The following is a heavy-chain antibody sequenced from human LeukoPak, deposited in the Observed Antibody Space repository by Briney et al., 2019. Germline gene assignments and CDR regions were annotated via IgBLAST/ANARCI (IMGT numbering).Heavy chain of an antibody. CDR3: ARTDLSSLDYGDYGNWFDP. Sequence: GESLQISCQGSGYRFTSYWIGWVRQLPGKGLEWMGIIYPGDSDTRYSPSFQGQVTISADKSISTAYLQWSSLKASDTAMYYCARTDLSSLDYGDYGNWFDPWGQGTLVTVSS. CDR1: GYRFTSYW. D-gene: IGHD4-17*01. V-gene: IGHV5-51*01. J-gene: IGHJ5*02. CDR2: IYPGDSDT.